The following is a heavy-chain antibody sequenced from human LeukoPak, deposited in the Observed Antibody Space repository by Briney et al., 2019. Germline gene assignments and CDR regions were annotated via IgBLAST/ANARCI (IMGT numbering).Heavy chain of an antibody. CDR3: ARGGMWEITIGNSYFDY. CDR2: IYTSGST. J-gene: IGHJ4*02. CDR1: GGSISSYY. D-gene: IGHD3-3*01. V-gene: IGHV4-4*07. Sequence: SETLSLTCTVSGGSISSYYWSWIRQPAGKGLEWIGRIYTSGSTNYNPSLKSRVTMPVDTSKNQFSLKLSSVTAADTAVYYCARGGMWEITIGNSYFDYWGQGTLVTVSS.